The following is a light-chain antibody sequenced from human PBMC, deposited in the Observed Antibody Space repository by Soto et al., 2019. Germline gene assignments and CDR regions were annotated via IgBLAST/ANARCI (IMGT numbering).Light chain of an antibody. CDR1: QSISLN. V-gene: IGKV3-15*01. CDR3: QQYNNWPQT. J-gene: IGKJ1*01. Sequence: EIVMTQSPATLSASPGERGNLSCRASQSISLNLAWYQQRPGQTPRLLIYSASTRVTGIPVRFSGSGSGTEFTLTISGLQPEDFAVYYCQQYNNWPQTFGQGTKVEIK. CDR2: SAS.